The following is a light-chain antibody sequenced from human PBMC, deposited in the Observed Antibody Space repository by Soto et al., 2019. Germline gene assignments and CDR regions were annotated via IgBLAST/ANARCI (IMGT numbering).Light chain of an antibody. J-gene: IGLJ1*01. CDR3: SSYAGINNLGV. CDR2: EVN. CDR1: SSDVGGYKY. Sequence: QSVLTQPPSASGSPGQSVTISCTGTSSDVGGYKYVSWYQQHPGKAPKLMIFEVNKRPSGVPDRFSGSKSGNTASLTVSELQAEDEADYYCSSYAGINNLGVFGTGTKLTVL. V-gene: IGLV2-8*01.